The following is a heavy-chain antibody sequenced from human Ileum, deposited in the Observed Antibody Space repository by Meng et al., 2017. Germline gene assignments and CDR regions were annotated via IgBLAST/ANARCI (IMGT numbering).Heavy chain of an antibody. J-gene: IGHJ4*02. Sequence: QGQLGQSWGGLVEPGGSLRLSCAVSGFTFTDHYMTWIRQAPGKGLEWVAFIHKSGNIKEYADSVKGRFTISRDDAKNALYLQMDSLKVEDTAMYYCGRGHWGLDYWGQGTLVTVSS. D-gene: IGHD7-27*01. CDR3: GRGHWGLDY. CDR1: GFTFTDHY. V-gene: IGHV3-11*01. CDR2: IHKSGNIK.